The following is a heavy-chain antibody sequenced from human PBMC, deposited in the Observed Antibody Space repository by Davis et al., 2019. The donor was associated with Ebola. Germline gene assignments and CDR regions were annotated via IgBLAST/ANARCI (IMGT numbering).Heavy chain of an antibody. J-gene: IGHJ5*02. CDR2: INAGNGNT. CDR3: ARDLWFRELRWFDP. V-gene: IGHV1-3*01. CDR1: GYTFTSYA. Sequence: ASVKVSCKASGYTFTSYAMHWVRQAPGQRLEWMGWINAGNGNTKYSQKFQGRVTITRDTSASTAYMELSSLRSEDAAVYYCARDLWFRELRWFDPWGQGTLVTVSS. D-gene: IGHD3-10*01.